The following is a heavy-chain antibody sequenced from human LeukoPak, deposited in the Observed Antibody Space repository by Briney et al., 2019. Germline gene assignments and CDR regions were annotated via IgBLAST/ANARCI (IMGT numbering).Heavy chain of an antibody. CDR3: ARGKGLTPRRTAGFRKTNHPLFWFDP. CDR2: MNPNSGNT. J-gene: IGHJ5*02. Sequence: GASVKVSCKASGYTFTSYDINWVRQATGQGLEWMGWMNPNSGNTGYAQKFQGRVTMTRNTSISTAYMELSSLRSEDTAVYYCARGKGLTPRRTAGFRKTNHPLFWFDPWGQGTLVTVSS. D-gene: IGHD3-16*01. CDR1: GYTFTSYD. V-gene: IGHV1-8*01.